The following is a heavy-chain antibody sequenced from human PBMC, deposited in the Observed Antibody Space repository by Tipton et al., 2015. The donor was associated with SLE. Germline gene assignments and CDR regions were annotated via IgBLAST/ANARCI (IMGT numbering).Heavy chain of an antibody. CDR1: GLSMTTRPW. V-gene: IGHV4-4*02. CDR2: VHHTGGT. CDR3: ARGDSNGYFAY. D-gene: IGHD3-22*01. J-gene: IGHJ4*02. Sequence: TLSLTCSVAGLSMTTRPWWTWVRQPPGKGLEWVGEVHHTGGTNYDPSLKSRVTISVDTSKNQFSLKLSSVTAADTAVYYCARGDSNGYFAYWGQGTLVTVSS.